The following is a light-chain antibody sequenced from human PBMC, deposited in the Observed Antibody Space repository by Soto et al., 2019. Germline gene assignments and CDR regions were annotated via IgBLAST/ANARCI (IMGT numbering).Light chain of an antibody. CDR2: DAS. CDR3: QQRSNWPLIN. Sequence: EIVLTQSPATLSLSPGERATLSCSASQSVSSYLAWYQQKPGQAPRLLIYDASNRATGIPARFSGSGSGTDFTLTISSLEPEDFAVYYCQQRSNWPLINFGQGTRLEIK. V-gene: IGKV3-11*01. J-gene: IGKJ5*01. CDR1: QSVSSY.